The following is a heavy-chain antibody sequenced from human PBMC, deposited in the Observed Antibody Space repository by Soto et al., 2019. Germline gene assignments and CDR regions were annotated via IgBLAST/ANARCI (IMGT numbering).Heavy chain of an antibody. V-gene: IGHV3-9*01. Sequence: EVQLVESGGGLVQPGRSLRLSCAASGFTFDDYAMHWVRQAPGQGLEWVSGISWNSGSIGYADSVKGRFTISRDNAKNSLYLQMNSLRAEDTALYYCAKNINSSCYRAYAFDIWGQGTMVTVSS. CDR1: GFTFDDYA. J-gene: IGHJ3*02. D-gene: IGHD6-19*01. CDR3: AKNINSSCYRAYAFDI. CDR2: ISWNSGSI.